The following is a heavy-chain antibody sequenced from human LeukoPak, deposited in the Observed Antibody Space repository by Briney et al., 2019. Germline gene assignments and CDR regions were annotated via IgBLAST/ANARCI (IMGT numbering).Heavy chain of an antibody. Sequence: KPSETLSLTCTVSGGSISSYYWSWIRQPAGKGLEWIGYIYYSGSTNYNPSLKSRVTISVDTSENQFSLKLSSVTAADTAVYYCARGRGYGDYVDYWGQGTLVTVSS. CDR2: IYYSGST. V-gene: IGHV4-59*01. D-gene: IGHD4-17*01. CDR1: GGSISSYY. J-gene: IGHJ4*02. CDR3: ARGRGYGDYVDY.